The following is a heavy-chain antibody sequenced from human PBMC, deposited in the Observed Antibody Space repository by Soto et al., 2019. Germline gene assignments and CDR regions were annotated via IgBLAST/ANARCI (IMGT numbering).Heavy chain of an antibody. CDR3: ASGSIVGATAVGGFDY. V-gene: IGHV1-69*12. J-gene: IGHJ4*02. Sequence: QVQLVQSGAEVKKPGSSVKVSCKASGGTFSSYAISWVRQAPGQGLEWMGGIIPIFGTANYAQKFQGRVTFTADESTGTAYMELSGLRSEATAVYYYASGSIVGATAVGGFDYWGQGDLVTVSS. CDR2: IIPIFGTA. CDR1: GGTFSSYA. D-gene: IGHD1-26*01.